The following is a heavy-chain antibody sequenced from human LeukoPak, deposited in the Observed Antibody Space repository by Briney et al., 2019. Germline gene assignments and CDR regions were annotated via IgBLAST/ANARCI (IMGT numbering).Heavy chain of an antibody. CDR3: ARAELEPRPRGHDY. Sequence: PGESLRLSCVVYGLTFSNYEMNWVRQAPGRGRELVSYIAVCGDIIYYADSVKGRFTISRDNPKHSLYLQMNSLSADATAVYYCARAELEPRPRGHDYWGQGTLVTVSS. D-gene: IGHD1-1*01. CDR1: GLTFSNYE. J-gene: IGHJ4*02. CDR2: IAVCGDII. V-gene: IGHV3-48*03.